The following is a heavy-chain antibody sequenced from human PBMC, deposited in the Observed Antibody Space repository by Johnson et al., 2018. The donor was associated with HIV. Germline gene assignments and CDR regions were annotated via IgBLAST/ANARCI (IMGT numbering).Heavy chain of an antibody. Sequence: VQLVESGGGLVKPGGSLRLSCAASGFTFSDYYMSWIRQAPGKGLEWVSYISSSGSTIYYADSVKGRFTIYRDNAKNTLYLQMNSLRAEETAVYYCARVVGYKYGSAGDNDAFDIWGQGTMVTVSS. J-gene: IGHJ3*02. CDR3: ARVVGYKYGSAGDNDAFDI. V-gene: IGHV3-11*04. CDR2: ISSSGSTI. CDR1: GFTFSDYY. D-gene: IGHD5-18*01.